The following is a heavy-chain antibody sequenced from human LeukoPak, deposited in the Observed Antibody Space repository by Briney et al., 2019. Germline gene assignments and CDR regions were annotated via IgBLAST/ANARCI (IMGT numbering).Heavy chain of an antibody. D-gene: IGHD3-9*01. V-gene: IGHV3-30*18. Sequence: AGGSLRLSCAASGFIFNSYGMHWVRQPPGKGLKWIAVIAYDGANKYYAESVKGRFTISRDNAKKTLYLEMNSLRPEDTAVYYCAKDQYDILTGSSYYYFGMDVWGQGTTVTVSS. CDR2: IAYDGANK. CDR1: GFIFNSYG. CDR3: AKDQYDILTGSSYYYFGMDV. J-gene: IGHJ6*02.